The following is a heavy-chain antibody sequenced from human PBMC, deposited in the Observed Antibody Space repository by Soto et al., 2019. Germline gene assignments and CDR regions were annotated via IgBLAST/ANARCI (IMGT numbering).Heavy chain of an antibody. Sequence: QVHLVQSGAEVKKPGASVKVSCKASGYTFTSYGISWVRQAPGQGLEWMGWISPYNGNTNYAHKFHGRVTMTTDTSTSTAYMELRSLRSDDTAVYYCARDIWFGDFDYWGQGTLVTVSS. CDR2: ISPYNGNT. J-gene: IGHJ4*02. D-gene: IGHD3-10*01. V-gene: IGHV1-18*01. CDR1: GYTFTSYG. CDR3: ARDIWFGDFDY.